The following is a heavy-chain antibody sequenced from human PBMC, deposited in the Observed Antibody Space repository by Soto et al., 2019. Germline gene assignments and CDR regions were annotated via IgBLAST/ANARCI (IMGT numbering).Heavy chain of an antibody. CDR2: ISNSGSS. Sequence: LSLTFTVSGGSIINGDYYWSWIRQSPGKGLEWIGYISNSGSSYYNPSLKGRLTTSLDTSKNQLSLHLSSVTAADTAVYYCARVGKIFGIVSNNWFDPWGQGILVTVSS. J-gene: IGHJ5*02. CDR3: ARVGKIFGIVSNNWFDP. CDR1: GGSIINGDYY. V-gene: IGHV4-30-4*01. D-gene: IGHD3-3*01.